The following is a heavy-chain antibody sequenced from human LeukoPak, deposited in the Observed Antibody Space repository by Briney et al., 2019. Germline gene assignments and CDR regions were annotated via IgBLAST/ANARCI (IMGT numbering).Heavy chain of an antibody. D-gene: IGHD6-19*01. CDR2: IYTSGST. V-gene: IGHV4-4*07. Sequence: PSETLSLTCTVSGGSISSYYWSWIRQPAGKGLEWIGRIYTSGSTNYNPSLKSRITMSVDTSKNQFSLKLSSVTAADTAVYYCARLHYSSGWYVDYFDYWGQGTLVTVSS. CDR3: ARLHYSSGWYVDYFDY. CDR1: GGSISSYY. J-gene: IGHJ4*02.